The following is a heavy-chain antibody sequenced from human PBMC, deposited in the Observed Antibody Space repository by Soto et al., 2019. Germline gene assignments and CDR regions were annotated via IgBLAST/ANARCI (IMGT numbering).Heavy chain of an antibody. D-gene: IGHD3-9*01. CDR2: IYYSGST. J-gene: IGHJ6*02. CDR1: GGSISSSSYY. CDR3: ARGLRYFDWLSDYYYYYGMDV. V-gene: IGHV4-39*01. Sequence: SETLSLTCTVSGGSISSSSYYWGWIRQPPGKGLEWFGSIYYSGSTYYNPSLKSRVTISVDTSKNQFSLKLSSVTAADTAVYYCARGLRYFDWLSDYYYYYGMDVWGQGTTVTVSS.